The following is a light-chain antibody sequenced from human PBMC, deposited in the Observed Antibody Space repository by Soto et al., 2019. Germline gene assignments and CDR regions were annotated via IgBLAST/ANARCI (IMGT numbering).Light chain of an antibody. V-gene: IGLV2-14*03. CDR2: DVS. CDR1: SSDVGGYSY. Sequence: QSALTQPASVSGSPGQSITISCTGTSSDVGGYSYVSWYQQHPGKAPKLIIYDVSDRPSGISSRFSASKSGHTASLTISGLQAEDEADYYCCSYTSSSTPWVFGTGTKVTVL. CDR3: CSYTSSSTPWV. J-gene: IGLJ1*01.